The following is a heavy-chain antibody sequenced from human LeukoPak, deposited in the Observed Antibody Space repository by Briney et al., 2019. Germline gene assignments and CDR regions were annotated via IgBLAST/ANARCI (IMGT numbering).Heavy chain of an antibody. J-gene: IGHJ6*02. CDR2: ISSSSSYI. D-gene: IGHD1/OR15-1a*01. CDR1: GFTFSSYS. Sequence: GGSLRLSCAASGFTFSSYSMNWVRQAPGKGLEWVSSISSSSSYIYYADSVKDRFTISRDNAKNSLYLQMKSLRADDTAVYYCTRVENIGMDVWGQGTTVTVSS. V-gene: IGHV3-21*01. CDR3: TRVENIGMDV.